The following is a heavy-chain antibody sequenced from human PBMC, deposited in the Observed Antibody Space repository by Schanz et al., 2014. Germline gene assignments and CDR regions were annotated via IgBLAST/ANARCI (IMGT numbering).Heavy chain of an antibody. CDR3: ARELPSYFDFWNVSQNAFDY. CDR1: GITFSGYS. D-gene: IGHD3-3*01. CDR2: ISGSSSTK. J-gene: IGHJ4*02. Sequence: EVQLVESGGGLAQPGGSLRLSCAASGITFSGYSMNWVRQAPGKGLEWVSYISGSSSTKYYADSVKGRFTISRDNSRKTLYLQMNSLRAEDTAVYYCARELPSYFDFWNVSQNAFDYWGQGTLVTVSS. V-gene: IGHV3-48*01.